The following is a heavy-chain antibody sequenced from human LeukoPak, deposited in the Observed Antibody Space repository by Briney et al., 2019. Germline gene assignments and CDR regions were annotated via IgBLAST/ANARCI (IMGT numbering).Heavy chain of an antibody. CDR2: ISGSGGST. Sequence: QTGGSLRLSCAASGFTFSSYAMSWVRQAPGKGLEWVSAISGSGGSTYYADSVKGRFTISRDNSKNTLYLQMNSLRAEDTAVYYCAKDPSSVAGTPARPWYFDLWGRGTLVTVSS. V-gene: IGHV3-23*01. J-gene: IGHJ2*01. CDR1: GFTFSSYA. D-gene: IGHD6-19*01. CDR3: AKDPSSVAGTPARPWYFDL.